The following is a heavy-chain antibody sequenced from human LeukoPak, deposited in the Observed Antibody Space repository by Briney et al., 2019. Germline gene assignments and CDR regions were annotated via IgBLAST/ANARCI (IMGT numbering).Heavy chain of an antibody. J-gene: IGHJ3*02. D-gene: IGHD5-12*01. CDR1: GGSISSYY. CDR3: ARDISGYDDAFDI. CDR2: IYYSGST. V-gene: IGHV4-59*01. Sequence: PSETLSLTCTVSGGSISSYYWSWIRQPPGKGLEWIGYIYYSGSTNYNPSLKSRVTISVDTSKNQFSLKLSSVTAADTAVYYCARDISGYDDAFDIWGQGTMVTVSS.